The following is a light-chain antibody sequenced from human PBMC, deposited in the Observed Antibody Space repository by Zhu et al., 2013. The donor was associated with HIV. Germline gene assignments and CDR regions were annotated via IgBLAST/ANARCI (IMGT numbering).Light chain of an antibody. CDR2: DAS. V-gene: IGKV3-11*01. J-gene: IGKJ1*01. Sequence: EIVLTQSPATLSLSPGERATLSCRASQNIENFLAWYQQKPGQPPRLLIFDASHRATDIPIRFSASGSGTDFTLTIGRLDPEDFAVYYCQQHNKWLWTFGQGTKVEIK. CDR1: QNIENF. CDR3: QQHNKWLWT.